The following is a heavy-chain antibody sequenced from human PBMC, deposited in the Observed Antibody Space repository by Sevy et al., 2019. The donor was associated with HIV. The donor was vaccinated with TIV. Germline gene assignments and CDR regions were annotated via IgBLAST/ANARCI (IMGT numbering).Heavy chain of an antibody. CDR2: IYSGGST. V-gene: IGHV3-53*01. CDR3: VRIGGYSYGYLVNYYYYMDV. CDR1: GFTVSSNY. D-gene: IGHD5-18*01. J-gene: IGHJ6*03. Sequence: GGSLRLSCAASGFTVSSNYMSWVRQAPGKGLEWVSVIYSGGSTYYADSVKGRFTISRDNSKNTLYLQMNSLRAEDTAVYYCVRIGGYSYGYLVNYYYYMDVWGKGTTVTVSS.